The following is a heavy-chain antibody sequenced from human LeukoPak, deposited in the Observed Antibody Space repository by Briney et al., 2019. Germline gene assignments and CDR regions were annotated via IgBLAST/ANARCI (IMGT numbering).Heavy chain of an antibody. V-gene: IGHV1-2*02. CDR2: INPNSGGT. J-gene: IGHJ6*02. Sequence: GASVKVSCKASGYTFTGYYMHWVRQAPGQGLEWMGWINPNSGGTNYAQKFQGRVTMTRDTSLSTAYMELSRLRSEDTAVYYCARGQSVAVDYGMDVWGQGTTVSVSS. D-gene: IGHD6-19*01. CDR3: ARGQSVAVDYGMDV. CDR1: GYTFTGYY.